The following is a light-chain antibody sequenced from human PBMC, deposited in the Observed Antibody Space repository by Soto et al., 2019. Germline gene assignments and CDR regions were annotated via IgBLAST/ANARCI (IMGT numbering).Light chain of an antibody. CDR1: SSDVGASNY. J-gene: IGLJ2*01. V-gene: IGLV2-14*01. CDR2: EVT. Sequence: QSALTQPASVSGSPGQSITISCSGTSSDVGASNYVYWYQQHPGKAPKLIIYEVTNRPSGVSDRFSGSKSGNTASLTISGLQAEDEADYYCSSYTTRSTFVFGVGTKLTVL. CDR3: SSYTTRSTFV.